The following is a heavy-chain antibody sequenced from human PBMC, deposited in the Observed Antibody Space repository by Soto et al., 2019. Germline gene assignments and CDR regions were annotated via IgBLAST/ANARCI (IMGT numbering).Heavy chain of an antibody. CDR1: GGSIGKFY. Sequence: PXEILSVTGSVSGGSIGKFYWSWIRKTAGKGLEWMGRVYATGTSDYNPSLRSRIAMSVDISKKTFSLRLRSVTAADTGVYYCVRDGSKTLRECFDSWGQGILVTVSS. D-gene: IGHD4-17*01. V-gene: IGHV4-4*07. CDR3: VRDGSKTLRECFDS. CDR2: VYATGTS. J-gene: IGHJ5*01.